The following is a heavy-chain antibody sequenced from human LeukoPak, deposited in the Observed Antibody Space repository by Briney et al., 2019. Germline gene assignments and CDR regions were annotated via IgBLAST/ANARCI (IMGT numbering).Heavy chain of an antibody. J-gene: IGHJ3*02. D-gene: IGHD2-15*01. CDR2: IYHSGST. CDR1: GYSISSGYY. CDR3: ASSLPFVNCSGGSCYWDAFDI. V-gene: IGHV4-38-2*02. Sequence: SETLSLTCTVSGYSISSGYYWGWIRQPPGKGLEWIGSIYHSGSTYYNPSLKSRVTISVDTSKNQFSLKLSSVTAADTAVYYCASSLPFVNCSGGSCYWDAFDIWGQGTMVTVSS.